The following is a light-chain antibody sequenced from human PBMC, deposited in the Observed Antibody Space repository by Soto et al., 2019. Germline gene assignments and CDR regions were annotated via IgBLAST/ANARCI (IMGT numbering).Light chain of an antibody. V-gene: IGKV1-13*02. CDR2: DAS. CDR1: QGIAHA. Sequence: AIQLTQSPPSLSATVGDSVTITCRASQGIAHALDWYQQKPGKPPKLLISDASTLESGVPSRFAGGGYVTDFTLTITSLQPEDFATYYWQQFSGYPLTFGGGTKVEI. J-gene: IGKJ4*01. CDR3: QQFSGYPLT.